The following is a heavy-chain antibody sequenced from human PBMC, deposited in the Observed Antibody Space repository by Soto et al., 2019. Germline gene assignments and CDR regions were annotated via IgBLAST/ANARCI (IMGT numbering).Heavy chain of an antibody. CDR2: ISSSSSYI. CDR3: AREGYSMFYGMDV. D-gene: IGHD2-15*01. Sequence: AGGSLRLSCAASGFTFSSYSMNWVRQSPGKGLEWVSSISSSSSYIYYADSVKGRFTISRDNAKNSLYLQMNSLRAEDTAVYYCAREGYSMFYGMDVWGQGTTVTVSS. CDR1: GFTFSSYS. V-gene: IGHV3-21*01. J-gene: IGHJ6*02.